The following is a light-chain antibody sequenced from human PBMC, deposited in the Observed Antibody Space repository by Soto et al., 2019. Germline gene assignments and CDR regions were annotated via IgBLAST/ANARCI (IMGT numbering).Light chain of an antibody. J-gene: IGLJ2*01. CDR2: LNSDGSH. V-gene: IGLV4-69*01. CDR1: SGHSTYA. CDR3: QTWGTGIVV. Sequence: QPVLTQSPSASASLGASVKLTCSLSSGHSTYAIVWHQQQPEKGPRFLIKLNSDGSHNKGDGIPDRFVGSSFGADRYLTISSLQSEDEADYYCQTWGTGIVVFGGGTKLTVL.